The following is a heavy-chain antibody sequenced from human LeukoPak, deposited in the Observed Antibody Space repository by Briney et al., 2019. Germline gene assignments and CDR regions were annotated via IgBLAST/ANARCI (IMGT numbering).Heavy chain of an antibody. CDR1: GFTFSSYG. CDR3: AKADLYSSLEDY. J-gene: IGHJ4*02. V-gene: IGHV3-30*18. D-gene: IGHD6-19*01. Sequence: SGGSLRLSCAASGFTFSSYGMHWVRQAPGKGLEWVAFISYDESNKYYADSVKGRFTISRDNSKNTLYLQMNSLRAEDTAVYYCAKADLYSSLEDYWGQGTLVTVSS. CDR2: ISYDESNK.